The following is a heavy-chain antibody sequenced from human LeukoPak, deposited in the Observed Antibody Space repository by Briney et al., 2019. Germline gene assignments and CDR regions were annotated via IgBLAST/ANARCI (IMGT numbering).Heavy chain of an antibody. V-gene: IGHV3-30-3*01. Sequence: GGSLRLSCAASGFTFSSYAMHWVRQAPGKGLEWVAVISYDGSNKYYADSVKGRFTISRGNSKNTLYLQMNSLRAEDTAVYYCARSCSGGSCYFSAFDIWGQGTMVTVSS. CDR1: GFTFSSYA. CDR3: ARSCSGGSCYFSAFDI. CDR2: ISYDGSNK. D-gene: IGHD2-15*01. J-gene: IGHJ3*02.